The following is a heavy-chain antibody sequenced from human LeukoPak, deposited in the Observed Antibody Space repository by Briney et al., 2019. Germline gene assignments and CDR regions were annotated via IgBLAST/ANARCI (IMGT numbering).Heavy chain of an antibody. CDR1: GYTFTGYY. Sequence: ASVKVSCKASGYTFTGYYMHWVRQARGQGLEWMGWINPNSGGTNYAQKFQGRVTMTRDTSISTAYMELSRLRSDDTAVYYCARDLGLPDAFDIWGQGTMVTVSS. CDR3: ARDLGLPDAFDI. CDR2: INPNSGGT. D-gene: IGHD3-16*01. V-gene: IGHV1-2*02. J-gene: IGHJ3*02.